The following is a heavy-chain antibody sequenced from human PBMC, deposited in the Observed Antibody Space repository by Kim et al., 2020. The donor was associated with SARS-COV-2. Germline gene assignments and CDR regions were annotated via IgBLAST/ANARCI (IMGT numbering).Heavy chain of an antibody. CDR1: GFTFDDYA. CDR2: ISGTGGST. V-gene: IGHV3-43*02. D-gene: IGHD2-2*01. Sequence: GGSLRLSCVASGFTFDDYAMHWVRQAPGKGLEWVSLISGTGGSTYYADSVKGRFTISRDNSKNTLYLQMNSLRTEDTALYYCAKDMDATLDYWGQGTLVTASS. CDR3: AKDMDATLDY. J-gene: IGHJ4*02.